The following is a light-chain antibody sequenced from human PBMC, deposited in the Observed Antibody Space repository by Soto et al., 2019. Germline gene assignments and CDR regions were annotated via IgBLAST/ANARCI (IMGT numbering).Light chain of an antibody. CDR3: AAWDDSLSGVV. CDR1: SSNLGSNY. CDR2: RNN. V-gene: IGLV1-47*01. J-gene: IGLJ2*01. Sequence: QSVLTQPPSASGTPGQRVTISCSGSSSNLGSNYVYWYQQLPGTAPKLLIYRNNKPPSGVPDRFSGSKSGTSASLAISGHRSDDEADYYCAAWDDSLSGVVFGGGTKLTVL.